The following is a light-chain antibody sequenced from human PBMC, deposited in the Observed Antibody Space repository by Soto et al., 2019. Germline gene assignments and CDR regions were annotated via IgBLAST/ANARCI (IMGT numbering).Light chain of an antibody. V-gene: IGLV1-40*01. J-gene: IGLJ2*01. Sequence: QHVLTQPPSVSGAPGQRVTISCTGSSYNIGAGYDVHWYQQLPGTAPKLLIYGNSNRPSGVPDRFSGSKSGTSASLAITGLQAEDEADYYCQSYDSSLSGVVFGGGTKLTVL. CDR1: SYNIGAGYD. CDR2: GNS. CDR3: QSYDSSLSGVV.